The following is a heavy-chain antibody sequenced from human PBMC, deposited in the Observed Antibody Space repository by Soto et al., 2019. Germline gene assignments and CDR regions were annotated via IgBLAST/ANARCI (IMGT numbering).Heavy chain of an antibody. Sequence: SETLSLTCAVYGGSFSGYYWSWIRQPPEKGLEWIGEINHSGSTNYNPSLKSRVTISVDTSKNQFSLKLSSVTAADTAVYYCARAEPFGSSPTFIDYWGQGTLVTVSS. V-gene: IGHV4-34*01. CDR3: ARAEPFGSSPTFIDY. CDR2: INHSGST. J-gene: IGHJ4*02. D-gene: IGHD6-6*01. CDR1: GGSFSGYY.